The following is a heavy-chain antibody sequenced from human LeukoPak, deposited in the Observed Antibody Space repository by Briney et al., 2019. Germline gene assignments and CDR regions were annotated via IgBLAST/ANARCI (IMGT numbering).Heavy chain of an antibody. CDR3: ARGRLTYYYDSSGYPFDY. V-gene: IGHV3-7*01. J-gene: IGHJ4*02. Sequence: GGSLRLSCTASGFNFSTYWMTWVRQVPGKGLEWVANIKEDGSEIYYVDAVKGRFTISRDNAKNSLYLQMNSLRAEDTAVYYCARGRLTYYYDSSGYPFDYWGQGTLVTVSS. CDR2: IKEDGSEI. CDR1: GFNFSTYW. D-gene: IGHD3-22*01.